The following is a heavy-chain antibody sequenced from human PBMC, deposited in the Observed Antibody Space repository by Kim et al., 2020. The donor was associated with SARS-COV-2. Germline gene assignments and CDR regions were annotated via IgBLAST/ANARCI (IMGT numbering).Heavy chain of an antibody. V-gene: IGHV4-59*01. J-gene: IGHJ4*02. CDR2: IYYSGST. CDR1: GVSISSYY. Sequence: SETLSLTCTVSGVSISSYYWSWIRQPPGKGLEWIGFIYYSGSTNYNPSLKSRVTISVDTSKNQFSLKLSSVTAADTAVYYCTRDRDLSYWGQGTLVTVSS. CDR3: TRDRDLSY.